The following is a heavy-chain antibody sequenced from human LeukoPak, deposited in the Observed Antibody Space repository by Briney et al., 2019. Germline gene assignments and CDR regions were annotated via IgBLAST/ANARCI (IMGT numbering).Heavy chain of an antibody. CDR2: ISNDGSNK. J-gene: IGHJ4*02. V-gene: IGHV3-30-3*01. CDR3: PRDGTPVTYYYDSSGYPPFDY. Sequence: GWCLTLSCLASGFTFSSYAMHWVRPPAGKGLEWVAVISNDGSNKYYADSVKGRSTISRHNSKNTLCLQVNSQRAKGPGINFCPRDGTPVTYYYDSSGYPPFDYWGQGTLVTVSS. CDR1: GFTFSSYA. D-gene: IGHD3-22*01.